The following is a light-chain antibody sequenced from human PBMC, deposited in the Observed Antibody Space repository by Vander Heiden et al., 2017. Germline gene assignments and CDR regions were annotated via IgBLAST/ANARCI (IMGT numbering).Light chain of an antibody. CDR3: QRYKYWPLT. Sequence: DIVMTQYPATLSASPGERATLSCRASQSVTKKLAWYQQKPGQAPRLLIYGASTRATGIPARFSASGSGTEFTLIISGLQSEDSAVYYCQRYKYWPLTFGGWTRVELK. V-gene: IGKV3-15*01. J-gene: IGKJ4*01. CDR2: GAS. CDR1: QSVTKK.